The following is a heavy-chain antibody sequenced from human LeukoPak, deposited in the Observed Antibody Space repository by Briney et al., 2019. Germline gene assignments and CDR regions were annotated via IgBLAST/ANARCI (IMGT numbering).Heavy chain of an antibody. CDR3: AKYKWDYDYFDY. CDR2: ISYDGGDK. D-gene: IGHD1-7*01. Sequence: PGGSLRLSCAASGFTFSSYAMHWVRQAPGKGLEWVSFISYDGGDKYYADSVKGRFTISRDNSKNTLYLQMNTLRAEDTAVYYCAKYKWDYDYFDYWGQGTLVTVSS. CDR1: GFTFSSYA. J-gene: IGHJ4*02. V-gene: IGHV3-30-3*02.